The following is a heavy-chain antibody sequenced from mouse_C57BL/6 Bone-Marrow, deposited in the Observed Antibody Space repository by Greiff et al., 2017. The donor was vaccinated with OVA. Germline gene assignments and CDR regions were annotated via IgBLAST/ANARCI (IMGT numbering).Heavy chain of an antibody. V-gene: IGHV5-4*01. CDR3: ARDRHYYGSSLAY. CDR1: GFTFSSYA. Sequence: EVQLVESGGGLVKPGGSLKLSCAASGFTFSSYAMSWVRQTPEKRLEWVATISDGGSYTYYPDNVKGRFTISRDNAKNNRYLQMSHLKSEDTAMYYCARDRHYYGSSLAYWGQGTLVTVSA. D-gene: IGHD1-1*01. CDR2: ISDGGSYT. J-gene: IGHJ3*01.